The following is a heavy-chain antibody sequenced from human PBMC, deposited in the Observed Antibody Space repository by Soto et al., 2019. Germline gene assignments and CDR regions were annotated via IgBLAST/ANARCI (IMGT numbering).Heavy chain of an antibody. V-gene: IGHV4-30-4*01. Sequence: SETLSLTCSVSGGSISSGDYYWNWIRQPPGKGLEWIGHIYYSGSTYYNSSLKSRVTISLDTSKNQFSLKLSSVTAADTAVYYCARHGYYYDSSGYYLPDYWGQGTLVTVSS. CDR3: ARHGYYYDSSGYYLPDY. CDR2: IYYSGST. CDR1: GGSISSGDYY. D-gene: IGHD3-22*01. J-gene: IGHJ4*02.